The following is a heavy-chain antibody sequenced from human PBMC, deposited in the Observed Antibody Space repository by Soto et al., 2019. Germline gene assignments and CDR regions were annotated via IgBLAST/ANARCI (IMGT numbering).Heavy chain of an antibody. J-gene: IGHJ6*02. CDR1: GGSISSSSYY. Sequence: PSETLSLTCTVSGGSISSSSYYWGWIRQPPGKGLEWIGSIYYSGGTYYNPSLKSRVTISVDTSKNQFSLKLSSVTAADTAVYYCARGAPGYGMDVWGQGTTVTVSS. CDR3: ARGAPGYGMDV. CDR2: IYYSGGT. V-gene: IGHV4-39*01.